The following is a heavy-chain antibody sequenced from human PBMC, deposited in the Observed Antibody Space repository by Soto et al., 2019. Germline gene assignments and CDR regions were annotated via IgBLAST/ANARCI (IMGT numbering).Heavy chain of an antibody. J-gene: IGHJ6*02. CDR3: ARGMKRYYYYYGMDV. Sequence: PSETLSLTCAVYGGSFSGYYWSWIRQPPGKGLEWIGEINHSGSTNYNPSLKSRVTISVDTSKNQFSLKLSSVTAADTAVYYCARGMKRYYYYYGMDVWGQGTTVTVSS. CDR1: GGSFSGYY. V-gene: IGHV4-34*01. CDR2: INHSGST.